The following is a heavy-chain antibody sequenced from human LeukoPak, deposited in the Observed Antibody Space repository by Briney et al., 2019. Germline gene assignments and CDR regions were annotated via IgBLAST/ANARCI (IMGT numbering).Heavy chain of an antibody. D-gene: IGHD7-27*01. J-gene: IGHJ4*02. Sequence: GGSLRLSFAASGFTFSSYGMHWVRQAPGKGLEWVAVIWYDGSNKYYADSVKGRFTISRDNSKNTLYLQMNSLRAEDTAVYYCARDRNWGRDFDYWGQGTLVTVSS. CDR2: IWYDGSNK. V-gene: IGHV3-33*01. CDR1: GFTFSSYG. CDR3: ARDRNWGRDFDY.